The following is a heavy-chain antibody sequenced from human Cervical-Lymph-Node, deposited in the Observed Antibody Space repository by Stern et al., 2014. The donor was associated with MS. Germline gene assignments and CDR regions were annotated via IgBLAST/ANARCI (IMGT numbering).Heavy chain of an antibody. J-gene: IGHJ3*02. Sequence: VQLVESGAEVRKPGSSVQVSCKTSGGTFNTYSISWVRQAPGKGLEWMGGIIPNFRGTNYAQRFRDRVTITADESTNTVYMELSSLTPEDTAVYYCARDIPARPSSHDALDIWGQGTVITVSS. V-gene: IGHV1-69*01. D-gene: IGHD2-2*01. CDR3: ARDIPARPSSHDALDI. CDR2: IIPNFRGT. CDR1: GGTFNTYS.